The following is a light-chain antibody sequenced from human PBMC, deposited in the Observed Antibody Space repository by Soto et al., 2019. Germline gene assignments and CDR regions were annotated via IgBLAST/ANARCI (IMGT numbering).Light chain of an antibody. CDR3: SSYTTSTTVV. V-gene: IGLV2-14*03. CDR2: EVS. Sequence: QSVLTQPRSVSGSPGQSVTISCTGTSSDVGGYNFVSWYQQHPGKAPKLMIYEVSSRPSGVSNRFSGSKSGNTASLTISGLQPEDEADYYCSSYTTSTTVVFGTGTKLTVL. J-gene: IGLJ1*01. CDR1: SSDVGGYNF.